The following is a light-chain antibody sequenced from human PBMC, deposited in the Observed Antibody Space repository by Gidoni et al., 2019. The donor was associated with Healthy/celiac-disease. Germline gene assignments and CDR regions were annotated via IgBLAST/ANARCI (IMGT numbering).Light chain of an antibody. J-gene: IGKJ3*01. CDR3: QQSYSPLFT. V-gene: IGKV1-39*01. CDR2: AAS. CDR1: QSISSY. Sequence: DIQMTQSPSSLSASVRDRVTITCRASQSISSYLNWYQQKPGKAPKLLIYAASSLQSGVPSRFSGSGSGTDFTLTISSLQPEDFATYYCQQSYSPLFTFGPGTKEDIK.